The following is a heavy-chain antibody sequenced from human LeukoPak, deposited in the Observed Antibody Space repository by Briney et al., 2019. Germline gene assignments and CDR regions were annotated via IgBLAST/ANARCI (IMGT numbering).Heavy chain of an antibody. J-gene: IGHJ4*02. V-gene: IGHV3-53*01. CDR1: GLTVITND. CDR3: ARGVEPLAANTLAY. Sequence: PGGSLRLSCAASGLTVITNDMTWDRQAPGKGIEWVSVLYSDGNTKYADSVQGRFTISGDNSKNTPYLEMNSLSPDDTAVYYCARGVEPLAANTLAYWGQGTLVTVSS. CDR2: LYSDGNT. D-gene: IGHD1-14*01.